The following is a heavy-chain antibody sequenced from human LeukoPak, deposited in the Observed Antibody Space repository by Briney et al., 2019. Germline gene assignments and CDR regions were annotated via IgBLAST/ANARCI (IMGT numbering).Heavy chain of an antibody. D-gene: IGHD3-22*01. J-gene: IGHJ4*02. CDR2: IYSGGST. CDR3: ARSYSRYYDTTF. Sequence: PGGSLRLSCAASGFTVSSHYMSWVRQAPGKGLEWVSVIYSGGSTYYAESLKGRFTISRDNSKNTVYLQMNSLRAEDTAVYYCARSYSRYYDTTFWGQGTLVTVSS. CDR1: GFTVSSHY. V-gene: IGHV3-53*01.